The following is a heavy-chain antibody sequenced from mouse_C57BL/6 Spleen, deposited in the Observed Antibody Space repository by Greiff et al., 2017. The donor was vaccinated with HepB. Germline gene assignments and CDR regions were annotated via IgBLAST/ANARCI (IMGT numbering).Heavy chain of an antibody. J-gene: IGHJ1*03. Sequence: QVQLKESGAELVRPGASVTLSCKASGYTFTDYEMHWVKQTPVHGLEWIGAIDPETGGTAYNQKFKGKAILTADKSSSTAYMELRSLTSEDSAVYYCTRGNYYGSREDWYFDVWGTGTTVTVSS. CDR3: TRGNYYGSREDWYFDV. CDR1: GYTFTDYE. D-gene: IGHD1-1*01. V-gene: IGHV1-15*01. CDR2: IDPETGGT.